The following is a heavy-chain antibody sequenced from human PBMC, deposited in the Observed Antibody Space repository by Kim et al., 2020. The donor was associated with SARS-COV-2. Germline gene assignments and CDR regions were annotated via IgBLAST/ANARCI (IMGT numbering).Heavy chain of an antibody. J-gene: IGHJ4*02. D-gene: IGHD2-8*02. V-gene: IGHV3-30*18. CDR2: ISYDGNNK. Sequence: KGLEWVAGISYDGNNKYYVDSLKGRLTNSRDNSKNTLYLQMNSLRIEDTAVYYCAKDFYSTGQPFHFDYWGQGTLVTVSS. CDR3: AKDFYSTGQPFHFDY.